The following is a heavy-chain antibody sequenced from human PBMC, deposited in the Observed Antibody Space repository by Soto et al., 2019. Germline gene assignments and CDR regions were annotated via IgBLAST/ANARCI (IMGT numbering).Heavy chain of an antibody. J-gene: IGHJ4*02. Sequence: SLRLSCAASGFTFSSYAMSWVRQAPGKGLEWVSAISGSGGSTYYADSVKGRFTISRDNSKNTLYLQMNSLRAEDTAVYYCAKGNYDILTGYYNWGQGTLVTVSS. CDR2: ISGSGGST. CDR3: AKGNYDILTGYYN. V-gene: IGHV3-23*01. CDR1: GFTFSSYA. D-gene: IGHD3-9*01.